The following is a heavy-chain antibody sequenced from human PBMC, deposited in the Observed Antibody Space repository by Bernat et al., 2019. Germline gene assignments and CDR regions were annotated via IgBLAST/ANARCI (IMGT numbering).Heavy chain of an antibody. CDR2: ISGSGGST. V-gene: IGHV3-23*01. CDR3: AKDGSLVAGDYDYFDY. J-gene: IGHJ4*02. Sequence: EVQLLESGGGLVQPGGSLRVSCATSGFIFSNYAMSWVRQAPGKGLEWVSAISGSGGSTYYADSVRGRFTISRDNSKNTLFLRMNSLRDEDTAVYYCAKDGSLVAGDYDYFDYWGQGTLVTVSS. D-gene: IGHD4-17*01. CDR1: GFIFSNYA.